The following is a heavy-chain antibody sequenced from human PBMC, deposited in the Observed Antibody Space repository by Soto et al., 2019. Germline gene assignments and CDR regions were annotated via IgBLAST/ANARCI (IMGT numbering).Heavy chain of an antibody. CDR1: GGFVSSGSYY. V-gene: IGHV4-34*01. D-gene: IGHD1-1*01. Sequence: QVQLQQWDAGLLKPSETLSLTCAVYGGFVSSGSYYWSWIRQPPGKGLEWIGEMSHSGGTHFNPSLKSRVNISVDPSKNQFSLKMSSVSAADTALYYCARVERGTATTVVDAFDIWGPGTMVTVSS. J-gene: IGHJ3*02. CDR3: ARVERGTATTVVDAFDI. CDR2: MSHSGGT.